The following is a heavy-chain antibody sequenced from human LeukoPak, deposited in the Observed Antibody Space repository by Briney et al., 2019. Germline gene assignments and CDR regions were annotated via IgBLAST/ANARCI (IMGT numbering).Heavy chain of an antibody. V-gene: IGHV4-30-2*01. Sequence: SQTLSLTCAVSGGSISSGGYSWSWIRQPPGKGLEWIGYIYHSGSTYYNPSLKSRVTISVDRSKNQFSLKLSSVTAADTALYYCASSAYYYYDSSGYSFDYWGQGTLVTVSS. CDR1: GGSISSGGYS. D-gene: IGHD3-22*01. CDR2: IYHSGST. CDR3: ASSAYYYYDSSGYSFDY. J-gene: IGHJ4*02.